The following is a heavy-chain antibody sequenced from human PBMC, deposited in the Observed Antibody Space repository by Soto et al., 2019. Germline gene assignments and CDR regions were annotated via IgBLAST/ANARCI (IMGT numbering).Heavy chain of an antibody. CDR3: ARGGNAGSVQYYLVDY. V-gene: IGHV3-74*01. CDR1: GFTFSSNW. Sequence: EVQLVESGGDLVQPGGSLRLSCEASGFTFSSNWMHWVRQAPGKGLVWVSRMNPDGSSRGYADSVKGRFTSSRDNAKNTLFLQMNSLRAEDTAVYYCARGGNAGSVQYYLVDYWAQGPLVTVSS. J-gene: IGHJ4*02. D-gene: IGHD3-10*01. CDR2: MNPDGSSR.